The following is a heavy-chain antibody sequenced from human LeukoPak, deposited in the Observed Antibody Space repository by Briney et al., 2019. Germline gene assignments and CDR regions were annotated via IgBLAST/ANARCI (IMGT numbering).Heavy chain of an antibody. D-gene: IGHD3-10*01. CDR3: ARHGGLVRGFSDAFDI. Sequence: SGTLSLTRTVSGGSISSYYWSWIRQPPGKGLEWIGYTYYSGTTNSNPSLKSRVTILLDTSKNQLSLKLSSVTAADTAVYHCARHGGLVRGFSDAFDIWGQGTMVTVSS. V-gene: IGHV4-59*08. CDR1: GGSISSYY. J-gene: IGHJ3*02. CDR2: TYYSGTT.